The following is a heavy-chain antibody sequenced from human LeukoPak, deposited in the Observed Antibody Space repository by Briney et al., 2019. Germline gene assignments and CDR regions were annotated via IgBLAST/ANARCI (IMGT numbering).Heavy chain of an antibody. CDR2: INTNTGNP. Sequence: ASVKVSCKAYGYTFTSYAMNWVRQAPGQGLEWVGWINTNTGNPTYAQGFTGRFVFSLDTSVSTAYLQISSLKAEDTAVYYCARSVVGAPDAFDIWGQGTMVTVSS. D-gene: IGHD1-26*01. CDR3: ARSVVGAPDAFDI. V-gene: IGHV7-4-1*02. CDR1: GYTFTSYA. J-gene: IGHJ3*02.